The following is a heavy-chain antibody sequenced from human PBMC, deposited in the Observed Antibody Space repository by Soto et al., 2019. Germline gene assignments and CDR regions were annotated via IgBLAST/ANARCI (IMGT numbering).Heavy chain of an antibody. CDR1: GGSISSYY. Sequence: SETLSLTCTVSGGSISSYYWSWIRQPPGKGLEWIGYIYYSGSTYYNPSLRSRVTISADTSKNQFSLKLSSVTVADTAVYYCARSSVAGAGYFQHWGQGTQVTVSS. CDR3: ARSSVAGAGYFQH. D-gene: IGHD6-19*01. J-gene: IGHJ1*01. CDR2: IYYSGST. V-gene: IGHV4-59*12.